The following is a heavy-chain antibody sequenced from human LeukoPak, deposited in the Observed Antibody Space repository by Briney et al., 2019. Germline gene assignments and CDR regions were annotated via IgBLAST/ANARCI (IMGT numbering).Heavy chain of an antibody. J-gene: IGHJ6*02. CDR3: ASIAAAGNYYYGMDV. CDR1: GYTFTSYD. V-gene: IGHV1-8*01. Sequence: ASVKVSCKASGYTFTSYDINWVRQATGQGLEWMGWMNPNSGNTGYAQKFQGRVTMTRNTSISTAYMGLSSLRSEDTAVYYCASIAAAGNYYYGMDVWGQGTTVTVSS. D-gene: IGHD6-13*01. CDR2: MNPNSGNT.